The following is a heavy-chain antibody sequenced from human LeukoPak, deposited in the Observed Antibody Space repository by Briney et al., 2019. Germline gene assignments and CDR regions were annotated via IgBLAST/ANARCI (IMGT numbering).Heavy chain of an antibody. D-gene: IGHD2-2*01. CDR1: GLTVSSNY. CDR2: IYSGGST. V-gene: IGHV3-66*01. Sequence: GGSLRLSCAASGLTVSSNYMSWVRQAPGKGLEWVSDIYSGGSTYYADSVKGRFTISRDNSKNTLYLQMNSLRDEDTAVYYCARAAYSSSTSCYEPYFDYWGQGTLVTVSS. CDR3: ARAAYSSSTSCYEPYFDY. J-gene: IGHJ4*02.